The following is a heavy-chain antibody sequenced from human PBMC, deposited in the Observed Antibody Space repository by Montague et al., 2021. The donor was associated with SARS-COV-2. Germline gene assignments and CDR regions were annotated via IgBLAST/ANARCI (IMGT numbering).Heavy chain of an antibody. Sequence: SETLSLTCTVSGGSISSSSYYWGWIRQPPGKGLEWIGSIYYSGSTYYNLSLKSRVTISVDTSKNQFSLKLISVTAADTAVYYCAGSPPGIAAAGTVAAFDIWGQGTMVTVSS. CDR3: AGSPPGIAAAGTVAAFDI. V-gene: IGHV4-39*01. CDR1: GGSISSSSYY. J-gene: IGHJ3*02. CDR2: IYYSGST. D-gene: IGHD6-13*01.